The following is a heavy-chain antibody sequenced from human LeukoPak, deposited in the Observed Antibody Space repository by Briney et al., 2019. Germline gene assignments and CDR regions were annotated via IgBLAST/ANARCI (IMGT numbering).Heavy chain of an antibody. V-gene: IGHV4-61*03. J-gene: IGHJ6*03. Sequence: PSETLSLTCTVSGGSISSGGYYWSWIRQHPGKGLEWIGYIYYSGSTNYNPSLKSRVTISVDTSKNHFSLKLRSVTAADTAVYYCARSLGLERRYYFYYMDVWGKGTTVTVSS. CDR2: IYYSGST. CDR1: GGSISSGGYY. CDR3: ARSLGLERRYYFYYMDV. D-gene: IGHD1-1*01.